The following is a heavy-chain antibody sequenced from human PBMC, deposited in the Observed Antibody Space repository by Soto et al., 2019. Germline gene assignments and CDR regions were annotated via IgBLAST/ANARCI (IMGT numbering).Heavy chain of an antibody. CDR2: ISGSGGST. CDR3: AKELDTAMEPLYYFDY. CDR1: GFTFSSYA. Sequence: GGSLRLSCAASGFTFSSYAMSWVRQAPGKGLEWVSAISGSGGSTYYADSVKGRFTISRDNSKNTLYLQMNSLRAEDTAVYYCAKELDTAMEPLYYFDYWGQGTLVTVSS. J-gene: IGHJ4*02. V-gene: IGHV3-23*01. D-gene: IGHD5-18*01.